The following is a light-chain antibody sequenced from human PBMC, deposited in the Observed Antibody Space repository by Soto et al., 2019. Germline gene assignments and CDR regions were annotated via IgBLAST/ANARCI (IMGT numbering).Light chain of an antibody. CDR3: GSYVTTTSSYV. J-gene: IGLJ1*01. CDR2: DVT. V-gene: IGLV2-14*03. Sequence: QSAVTQPASVTGSPGQSITISCTGPSGDFGDFDFVSWYQQYPGKAPKVMIYDVTHRPSGVSTRFSGSKSGNTASLTISGLQAEDEADYYCGSYVTTTSSYVFGTGTKVTVL. CDR1: SGDFGDFDF.